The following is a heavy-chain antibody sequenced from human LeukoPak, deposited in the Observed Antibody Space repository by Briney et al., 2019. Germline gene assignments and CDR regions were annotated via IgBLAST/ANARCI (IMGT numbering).Heavy chain of an antibody. CDR3: AKEIYYDSTGPQY. CDR1: GFTFSRYG. V-gene: IGHV3-23*01. CDR2: ISGSGGST. J-gene: IGHJ4*02. Sequence: GGSLRLSCAASGFTFSRYGMSWVRQAPGKGLEWVSAISGSGGSTYYADSVKGRFTISRDNSRNTLYLQMNSLRAEDTAVYYCAKEIYYDSTGPQYWGQGTLVTVSS. D-gene: IGHD3-22*01.